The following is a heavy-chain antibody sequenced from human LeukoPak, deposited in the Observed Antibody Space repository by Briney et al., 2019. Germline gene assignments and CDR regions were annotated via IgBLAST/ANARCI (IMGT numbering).Heavy chain of an antibody. J-gene: IGHJ4*02. V-gene: IGHV1-46*01. Sequence: ASVKVSCKASGYTFPSYYMHWVRQAPGQGLEWMGIINPSGGSTTYAQKFQGRVTMTRDTSISTAYMELSRLRSDDTAVYYCARVVDIVVVPAAMRGIGYWGQGTLVTVSS. CDR3: ARVVDIVVVPAAMRGIGY. CDR1: GYTFPSYY. D-gene: IGHD2-2*01. CDR2: INPSGGST.